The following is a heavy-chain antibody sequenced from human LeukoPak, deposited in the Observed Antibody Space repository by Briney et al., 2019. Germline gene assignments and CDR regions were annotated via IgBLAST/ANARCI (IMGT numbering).Heavy chain of an antibody. CDR2: ISAYNGNT. CDR1: GYTFTSYG. J-gene: IGHJ4*02. CDR3: ARDPPPHSSGWYFFDY. D-gene: IGHD6-19*01. Sequence: ASVQVSCKASGYTFTSYGISWVRQAPGQGLEWMGWISAYNGNTNYAQKLQGRVTMTTDTSTSTAYMELRSLRSDDTAVYYCARDPPPHSSGWYFFDYWDQGTLVTVSS. V-gene: IGHV1-18*01.